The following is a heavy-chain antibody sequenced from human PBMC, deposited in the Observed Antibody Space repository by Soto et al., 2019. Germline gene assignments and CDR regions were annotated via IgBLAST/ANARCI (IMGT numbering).Heavy chain of an antibody. CDR3: ARHSQVAATAFDI. Sequence: SETLSLTCTVSGGSISSYYWSWIRQPPGKGLEWIGYIYYSGSTNYNPSLKSRVTISVDTSKNQFSLKLSSVTAADTAVYYCARHSQVAATAFDIWGQGTMVTVSS. CDR1: GGSISSYY. D-gene: IGHD2-15*01. V-gene: IGHV4-59*08. CDR2: IYYSGST. J-gene: IGHJ3*02.